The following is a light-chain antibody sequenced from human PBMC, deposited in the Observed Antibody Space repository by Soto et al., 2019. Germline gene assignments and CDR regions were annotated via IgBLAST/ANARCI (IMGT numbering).Light chain of an antibody. CDR1: QSVSSN. Sequence: IVMTQSPATLSVSPGERATISCRASQSVSSNLAWYQQKPGQAPRLLNYGASTRATGIPARCSGSGSGTEFTLTISSLQSEDFAVYYCQQYNNWPRTFGQGTKGEIK. CDR3: QQYNNWPRT. J-gene: IGKJ1*01. CDR2: GAS. V-gene: IGKV3-15*01.